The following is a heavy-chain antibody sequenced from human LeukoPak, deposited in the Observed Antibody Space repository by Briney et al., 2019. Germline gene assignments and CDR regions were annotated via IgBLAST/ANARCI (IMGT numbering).Heavy chain of an antibody. J-gene: IGHJ6*03. CDR2: INHSGST. Sequence: SETLSLTCAVSGGSLSGYYWTWIRQPPGKALEWIGEINHSGSTNYNPSLKSRDTISVDTSKNQFSQRLRSVTAADTALYYCARAVQLERPPPLIGYYYMDVWGKGTTVTVSS. CDR1: GGSLSGYY. V-gene: IGHV4-34*01. CDR3: ARAVQLERPPPLIGYYYMDV. D-gene: IGHD1-1*01.